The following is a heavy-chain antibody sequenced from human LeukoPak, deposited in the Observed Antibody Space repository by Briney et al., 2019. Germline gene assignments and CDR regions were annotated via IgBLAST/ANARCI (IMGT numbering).Heavy chain of an antibody. CDR3: AIEDADQMDNSFDI. J-gene: IGHJ3*02. V-gene: IGHV4-39*07. Sequence: TTSETLSLACTVSGDSISRSSDYWGWIRQPPGKGPEWIGSVYYIGSTFYNPSLKSRLTISIDTSKNQFSLKLRSVTAADTAVYYCAIEDADQMDNSFDIWGQGTMVTVSS. D-gene: IGHD5-24*01. CDR2: VYYIGST. CDR1: GDSISRSSDY.